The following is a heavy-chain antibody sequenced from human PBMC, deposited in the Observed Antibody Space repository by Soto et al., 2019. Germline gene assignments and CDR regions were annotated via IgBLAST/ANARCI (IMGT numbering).Heavy chain of an antibody. D-gene: IGHD6-19*01. CDR2: IYYSGST. J-gene: IGHJ4*02. CDR3: AGQYAGWQAEY. Sequence: SETLSLTCTVSGGSISSGGYYWSWIRQHPGKGLEWIGYIYYSGSTYYNPSLKSRVTISVDTSKNQFSLKLSSVTAADTAVYYCAGQYAGWQAEYWGQGTLVTVSS. V-gene: IGHV4-31*03. CDR1: GGSISSGGYY.